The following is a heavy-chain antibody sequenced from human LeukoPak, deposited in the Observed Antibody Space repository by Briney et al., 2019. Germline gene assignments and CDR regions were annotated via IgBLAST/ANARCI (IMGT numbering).Heavy chain of an antibody. J-gene: IGHJ4*02. CDR2: ISYDGSNK. D-gene: IGHD6-13*01. CDR3: ARDLVIAAAGTKYFDY. V-gene: IGHV3-30*01. CDR1: GFTFSSYA. Sequence: GRSLRLSCAASGFTFSSYAMHWVRQAPGKGLEWVAVISYDGSNKYYADSVKGRFTISRDNSKNTLYLQMNSLRAEDTAVYYCARDLVIAAAGTKYFDYWGQGTLVTVYS.